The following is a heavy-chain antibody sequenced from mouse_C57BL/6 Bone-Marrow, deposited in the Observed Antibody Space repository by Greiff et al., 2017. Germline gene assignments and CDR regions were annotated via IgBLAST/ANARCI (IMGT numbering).Heavy chain of an antibody. V-gene: IGHV1-72*01. J-gene: IGHJ3*01. Sequence: QVQLQQPGAELVKPGASVKLSCKASGYTFTSYWMHWVKQRPGRGLEWIGRIDPNSGGTKYNEKFKSQATLPVDKPSSPAYMQLSRLTSEDSAVYYGASEDDYEKVAWFSDWGQGTLVTVTA. CDR2: IDPNSGGT. CDR1: GYTFTSYW. D-gene: IGHD2-4*01. CDR3: ASEDDYEKVAWFSD.